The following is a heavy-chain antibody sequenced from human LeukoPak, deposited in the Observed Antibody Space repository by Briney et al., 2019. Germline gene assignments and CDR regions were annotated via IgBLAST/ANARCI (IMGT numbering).Heavy chain of an antibody. J-gene: IGHJ4*02. CDR2: INNDGTTS. Sequence: GGSLRLSCAASGFTFSNYWMHWVRQAPGKGLEWVSRINNDGTTSNYADSVKGRFTISRDNAKNMVYLQMDSLRGEDTAVYYCARGGSSGYDYEAFDYWGQGTLVTVSS. V-gene: IGHV3-74*01. CDR1: GFTFSNYW. CDR3: ARGGSSGYDYEAFDY. D-gene: IGHD5-12*01.